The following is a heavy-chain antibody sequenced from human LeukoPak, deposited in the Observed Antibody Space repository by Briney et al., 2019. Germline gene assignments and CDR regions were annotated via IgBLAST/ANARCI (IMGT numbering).Heavy chain of an antibody. J-gene: IGHJ6*03. CDR2: IYHSGST. CDR3: ARDSSLVYYYYYMDV. V-gene: IGHV4-38-2*02. CDR1: GYSISSGYY. Sequence: SETLSLTCTVSGYSISSGYYWGWIRQPPGKGLEWIGSIYHSGSTYYNPSLKSRVTISVDTSKNQFSLKLSSVTAADTAVYYCARDSSLVYYYYYMDVRGKGTTVTVSS. D-gene: IGHD2-8*02.